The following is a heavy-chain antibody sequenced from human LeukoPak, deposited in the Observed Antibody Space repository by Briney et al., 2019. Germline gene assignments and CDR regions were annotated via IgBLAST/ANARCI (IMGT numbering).Heavy chain of an antibody. D-gene: IGHD6-6*01. J-gene: IGHJ4*02. Sequence: GASVKVSCKASGYTFTGYYMHRVRQAPGQGLEWMGWINPNSGGTNYAQKFQGRVTMTRDTSISTAYMELSRLRSDDTAVYYCAKGPGSYSSSALWLDYWGQGTLVTVSS. CDR1: GYTFTGYY. CDR3: AKGPGSYSSSALWLDY. V-gene: IGHV1-2*02. CDR2: INPNSGGT.